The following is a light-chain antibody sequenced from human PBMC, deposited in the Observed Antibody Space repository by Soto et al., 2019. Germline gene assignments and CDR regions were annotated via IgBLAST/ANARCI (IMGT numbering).Light chain of an antibody. CDR1: QDIINY. CDR2: DAS. Sequence: DIQMTHSPSSLSASVGDRVTITCQASQDIINYLNWYQQKPGEAPKLLIYDASNLETGVPSRFSGSGSGTDFTFTISSLQPEDIATYYCQQYDNLPITFGQGTRLEIK. CDR3: QQYDNLPIT. V-gene: IGKV1-33*01. J-gene: IGKJ5*01.